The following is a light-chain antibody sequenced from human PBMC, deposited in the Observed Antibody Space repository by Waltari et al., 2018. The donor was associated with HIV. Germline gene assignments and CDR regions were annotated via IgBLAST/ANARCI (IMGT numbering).Light chain of an antibody. V-gene: IGLV1-44*01. Sequence: QSVLTQPPSASGTPGQRVSISCSGSSSNIGSNIVNWYQQLPGTAPKLLIYSNNQRPAGVPGRFSGSKSGTSASLAISGLQSEDEADYYCAAWDDSLNAWVFGGGTKLTVL. CDR3: AAWDDSLNAWV. CDR1: SSNIGSNI. J-gene: IGLJ3*02. CDR2: SNN.